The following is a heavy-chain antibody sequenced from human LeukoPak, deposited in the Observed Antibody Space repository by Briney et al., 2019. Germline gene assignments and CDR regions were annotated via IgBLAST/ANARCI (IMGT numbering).Heavy chain of an antibody. D-gene: IGHD3-22*01. CDR1: GYTFTSYG. CDR3: ATVKRAYYYDSSGYLGGGWFDP. V-gene: IGHV1-18*01. J-gene: IGHJ5*02. CDR2: ISACNGNT. Sequence: ASVKVSCKASGYTFTSYGISWVRQAPGQGLEWMGWISACNGNTNYAQKLQGRVTMTTDTSTSTAYMELRTLRSDDTAVYYCATVKRAYYYDSSGYLGGGWFDPWGQGTLVTVSS.